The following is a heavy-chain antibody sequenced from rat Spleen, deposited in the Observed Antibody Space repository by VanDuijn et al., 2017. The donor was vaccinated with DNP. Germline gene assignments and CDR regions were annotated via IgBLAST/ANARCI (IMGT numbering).Heavy chain of an antibody. CDR2: IGPSGGST. V-gene: IGHV5-19*01. D-gene: IGHD1-11*01. Sequence: EVQLVESGGGLVQPGRSLKLSCTASGFTFSTYGIHWIRQGPTKGLEWVAAIGPSGGSTYYPDSVKGRFTISRDNAENSVYLQMNSLRSEDTATYYCAKDLSYGGYRSDSFDYWGQGVMVTVSS. CDR1: GFTFSTYG. J-gene: IGHJ2*01. CDR3: AKDLSYGGYRSDSFDY.